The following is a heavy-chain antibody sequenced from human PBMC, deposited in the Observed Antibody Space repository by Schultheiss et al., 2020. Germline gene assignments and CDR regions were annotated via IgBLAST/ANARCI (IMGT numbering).Heavy chain of an antibody. V-gene: IGHV1-46*01. D-gene: IGHD2-15*01. CDR1: GYTFTSYY. Sequence: SVKVSCKASGYTFTSYYMHWVRQAPGQGLEWMGIINPSGGSTSYAQKFQGRVTMTRDTSTSTVYMELSSLRSEDTAVYYCARGGPCYRCSGGSCYSDYYYYYGMDVWGQGTTVTVSS. CDR2: INPSGGST. CDR3: ARGGPCYRCSGGSCYSDYYYYYGMDV. J-gene: IGHJ6*02.